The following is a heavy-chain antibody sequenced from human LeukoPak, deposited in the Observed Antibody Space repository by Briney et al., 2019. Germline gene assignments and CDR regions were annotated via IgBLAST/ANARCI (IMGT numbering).Heavy chain of an antibody. V-gene: IGHV4-4*07. J-gene: IGHJ4*02. CDR1: GGSISSYY. CDR2: IYTTGST. D-gene: IGHD3-10*01. Sequence: SETLSLTCTVSGGSISSYYWSCIRQPAGKGLEWIGRIYTTGSTNYNPSLRSRVTMSIDTSKNQFSLKLSSVTAADTAVYYCARTYYGSAHFDYWGQGTLVTVSS. CDR3: ARTYYGSAHFDY.